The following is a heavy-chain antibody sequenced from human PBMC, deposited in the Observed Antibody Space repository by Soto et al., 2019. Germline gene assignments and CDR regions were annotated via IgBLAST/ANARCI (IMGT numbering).Heavy chain of an antibody. D-gene: IGHD6-13*01. CDR3: ARGRRIAAAGTYWFDP. Sequence: QVQLVQSGAEVKKPGASVKVSCKASGYTFTSYDINWVRQATGQGLEWMGWMNPNSGNTGYAQKFQGRVTMTRNTSISTAYMELSSLRSETTAVYYCARGRRIAAAGTYWFDPWGQGTLVTVSS. V-gene: IGHV1-8*01. J-gene: IGHJ5*02. CDR2: MNPNSGNT. CDR1: GYTFTSYD.